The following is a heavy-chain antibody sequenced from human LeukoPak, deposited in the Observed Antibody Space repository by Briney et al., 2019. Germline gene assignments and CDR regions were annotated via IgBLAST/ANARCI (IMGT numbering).Heavy chain of an antibody. CDR2: IYYSGST. D-gene: IGHD6-19*01. CDR1: GGSISSSSYY. J-gene: IGHJ6*03. Sequence: PSETLSLTCTVSGGSISSSSYYWGWIRQPPGKGLEWIGSIYYSGSTYYNPSLKSRVTISVDTSKNQFSLKLSSVTAADTAVYYCARVSSGWYEAGPDISSYYYYYMDVWGKGTTVTVSS. V-gene: IGHV4-39*07. CDR3: ARVSSGWYEAGPDISSYYYYYMDV.